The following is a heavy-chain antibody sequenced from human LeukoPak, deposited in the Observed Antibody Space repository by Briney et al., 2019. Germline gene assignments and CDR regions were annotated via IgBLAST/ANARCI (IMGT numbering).Heavy chain of an antibody. D-gene: IGHD2-15*01. J-gene: IGHJ5*02. CDR3: ARDGSCSGGSCAMDGWFDP. CDR1: GYSFTSYG. V-gene: IGHV1-18*01. Sequence: ASVKVSCKTSGYSFTSYGVTWVQQAPGQGLEWMGWIGGYTGHTNYVQKFQGRVTMTTDTSTSTAYMELRSLTSDDTAVYYCARDGSCSGGSCAMDGWFDPWGQGTLVTVSS. CDR2: IGGYTGHT.